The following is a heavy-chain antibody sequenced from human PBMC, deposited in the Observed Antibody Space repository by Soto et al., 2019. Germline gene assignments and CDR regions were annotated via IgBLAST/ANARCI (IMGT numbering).Heavy chain of an antibody. D-gene: IGHD6-25*01. J-gene: IGHJ6*02. V-gene: IGHV4-30-4*01. CDR1: GGSISSGDYY. Sequence: QVQLQESGPGLVKPSQTLSLTCTVSGGSISSGDYYWSWIRQPPGKGLEWIGYTYYSGSTYYNPSLKSRVTISVDTSKNQFSLKLSSVTAADTAVYYCARVPNIATAYYYYGMDVWGQGTTVTVSS. CDR3: ARVPNIATAYYYYGMDV. CDR2: TYYSGST.